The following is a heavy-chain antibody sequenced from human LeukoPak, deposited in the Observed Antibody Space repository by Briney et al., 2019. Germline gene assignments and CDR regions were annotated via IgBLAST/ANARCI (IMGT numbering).Heavy chain of an antibody. V-gene: IGHV3-23*01. CDR2: ISGSGGST. CDR3: AKDLRGGSGSKYYYGMDV. Sequence: GGSLRLSCAASGFTFSSYAMSWVRQAPGKGLEWVSAISGSGGSTYYADSVKGRFTIYRDNSKNTLYLQMNSLRAEDTAVYYCAKDLRGGSGSKYYYGMDVWGQGTTVTVSS. D-gene: IGHD3-10*01. J-gene: IGHJ6*02. CDR1: GFTFSSYA.